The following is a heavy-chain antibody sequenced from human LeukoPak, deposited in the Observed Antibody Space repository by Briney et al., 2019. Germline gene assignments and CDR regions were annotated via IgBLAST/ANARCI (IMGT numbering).Heavy chain of an antibody. CDR1: GYTFTSYG. V-gene: IGHV1-24*01. Sequence: ASVKVSCKASGYTFTSYGISWVRQAPGQGLEWMGGFNPEDGETFYAQKFQGRVNMTEDTSTDTAYMELSSLSYDDTAVYYCATDGAGDYLNYWGQGTLVTVSS. J-gene: IGHJ4*02. D-gene: IGHD4-17*01. CDR2: FNPEDGET. CDR3: ATDGAGDYLNY.